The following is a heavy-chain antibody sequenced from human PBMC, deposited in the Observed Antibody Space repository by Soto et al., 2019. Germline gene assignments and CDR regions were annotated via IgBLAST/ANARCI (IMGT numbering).Heavy chain of an antibody. Sequence: PGGSLRLSCAASGFTFSSYAMHWVRQAPGKGLEWVAVISYDGSNKYYADSVKGRFTISRDNSKNTLYLQMNSLRAEDTAVYYCARDCSSTSCYPFDYWGQGTLVTVS. CDR3: ARDCSSTSCYPFDY. J-gene: IGHJ4*02. V-gene: IGHV3-30-3*01. D-gene: IGHD2-2*01. CDR1: GFTFSSYA. CDR2: ISYDGSNK.